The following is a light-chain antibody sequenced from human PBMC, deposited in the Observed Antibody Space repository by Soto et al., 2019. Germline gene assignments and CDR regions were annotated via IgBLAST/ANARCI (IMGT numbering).Light chain of an antibody. CDR2: AAS. J-gene: IGKJ2*01. CDR3: QQYCNSPPMYT. CDR1: QSVSSNS. Sequence: EIVLTQSPGTLSLSPGERATLSCRASQSVSSNSLVWYQQKPGQAPRLLIYAASSRTTGIPDRFSGSGSGTDFTLTGSRLEPEDFAVYFCQQYCNSPPMYTFGQGTKLETK. V-gene: IGKV3-20*01.